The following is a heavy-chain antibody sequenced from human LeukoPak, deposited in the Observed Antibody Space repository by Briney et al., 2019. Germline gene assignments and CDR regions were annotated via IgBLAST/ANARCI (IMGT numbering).Heavy chain of an antibody. V-gene: IGHV3-30-3*01. CDR3: ARGHGGIVVVVRDAFDI. Sequence: PRGCLRLSCAASGFTFGTFAMHWVRQAPGKGLEWVAVMSYDGSNKYYADSVKGRFTISSDNSKNTLYLQMNSLRSEDTAVYYCARGHGGIVVVVRDAFDIWGQGTMVIVSS. CDR2: MSYDGSNK. D-gene: IGHD2-15*01. CDR1: GFTFGTFA. J-gene: IGHJ3*02.